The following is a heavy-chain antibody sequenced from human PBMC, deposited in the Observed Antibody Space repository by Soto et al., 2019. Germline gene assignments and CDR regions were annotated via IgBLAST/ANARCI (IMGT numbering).Heavy chain of an antibody. CDR2: IYYSGST. D-gene: IGHD2-2*01. CDR1: GGSISSYY. V-gene: IGHV4-59*01. CDR3: ARTPASGYCSSTRCYSFFGWLDP. Sequence: PSETLSLTCTVSGGSISSYYWSWIRQPPGKGLEWIGYIYYSGSTNYNPSLKSRVTISVDTSKNQFSLKLSSVTAADTAVYYCARTPASGYCSSTRCYSFFGWLDPWGQGTLVTVYS. J-gene: IGHJ5*02.